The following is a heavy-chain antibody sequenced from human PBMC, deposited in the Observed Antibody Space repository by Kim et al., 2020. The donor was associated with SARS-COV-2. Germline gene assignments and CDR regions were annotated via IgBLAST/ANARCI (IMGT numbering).Heavy chain of an antibody. CDR2: ISNSGTT. D-gene: IGHD2-2*01. V-gene: IGHV4-39*07. CDR3: ARDAYYCSATSCYPYYGGDV. CDR1: GGSISSSSYY. Sequence: SETLSLTCTVSGGSISSSSYYWGWIRQPPGQGLEWIGSISNSGTTYYNPSLKSRVTISVDSSKNQFSLNLTSVTAADTAVYFCARDAYYCSATSCYPYYGGDVWGQGTTVTVSS. J-gene: IGHJ6*02.